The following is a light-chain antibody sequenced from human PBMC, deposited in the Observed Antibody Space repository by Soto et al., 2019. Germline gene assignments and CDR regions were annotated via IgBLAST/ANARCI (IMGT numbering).Light chain of an antibody. V-gene: IGKV1-8*01. CDR1: QGISSY. CDR3: QQYYSYTRT. J-gene: IGKJ1*01. Sequence: AIRMTQSPSSRSSSTGDRVTITCRASQGISSYLAWYQQKPGKAPKLLIYAASTLQSGVPSRFSGSGSGTDFTLTISCLKHEDFATYYCQQYYSYTRTFGQGTKVDIK. CDR2: AAS.